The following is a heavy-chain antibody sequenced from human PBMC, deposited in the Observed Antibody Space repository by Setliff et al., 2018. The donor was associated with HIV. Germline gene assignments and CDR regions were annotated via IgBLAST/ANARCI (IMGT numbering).Heavy chain of an antibody. D-gene: IGHD3-16*01. V-gene: IGHV1-18*01. CDR3: VNGGSVGQFDY. Sequence: ASVKVSCKASGGTFSSYVISWVRQAPGQGLEWMGWISASNGYTDYAQKFQGRVIITRDTSATTAYMEMSSLRSDDTAEYYCVNGGSVGQFDYWGQGTLVTVSS. CDR1: GGTFSSYV. J-gene: IGHJ4*02. CDR2: ISASNGYT.